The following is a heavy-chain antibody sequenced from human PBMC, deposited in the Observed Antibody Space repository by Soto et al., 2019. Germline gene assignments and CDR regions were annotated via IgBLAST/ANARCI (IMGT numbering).Heavy chain of an antibody. V-gene: IGHV4-59*08. Sequence: SETLSLTCTVSGGSISSYYWSWIRQPPGKGLEWIGYVHDSWGSHYNPSLKSRVAISLDTSKSQFSLKLTSVTATDTAVYYCVRRGFGALHGLVDGWGQGTTVTVSS. CDR1: GGSISSYY. CDR2: VHDSWGS. D-gene: IGHD3-10*01. J-gene: IGHJ6*02. CDR3: VRRGFGALHGLVDG.